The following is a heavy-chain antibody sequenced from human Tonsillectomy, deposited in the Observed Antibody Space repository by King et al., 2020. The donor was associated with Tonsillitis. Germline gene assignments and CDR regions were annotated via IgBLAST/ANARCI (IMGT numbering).Heavy chain of an antibody. CDR1: GGSISGYY. Sequence: VQLQESGPGLVKPSETLSLTCTVSGGSISGYYWSWFRQPPGKGLEWIGYIYYTGSTKYNPSHKSRVTMSVDTSKHHFSLNLNSVTAADTAVYYCSRIGMGTRRYYWFDPCGQGTLVTVSS. CDR2: IYYTGST. J-gene: IGHJ5*02. CDR3: SRIGMGTRRYYWFDP. D-gene: IGHD2-2*01. V-gene: IGHV4-59*01.